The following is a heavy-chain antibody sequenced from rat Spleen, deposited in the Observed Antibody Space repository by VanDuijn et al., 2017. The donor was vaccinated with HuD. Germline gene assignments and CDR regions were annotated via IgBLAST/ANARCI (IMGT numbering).Heavy chain of an antibody. CDR3: ARLEYYGLPSVMDA. V-gene: IGHV3-1*01. CDR2: ISYSGST. D-gene: IGHD1-6*01. CDR1: GYSITSNY. J-gene: IGHJ4*01. Sequence: EVQLQESGPGLVKPSQSLSLTCSVTGYSITSNYWGWIRKFPGNKMGWMGYISYSGSTSYNPSLKSRISITRDTSKNQFFLQLNSVTTEDTATYYCARLEYYGLPSVMDAWGQGASVTVSS.